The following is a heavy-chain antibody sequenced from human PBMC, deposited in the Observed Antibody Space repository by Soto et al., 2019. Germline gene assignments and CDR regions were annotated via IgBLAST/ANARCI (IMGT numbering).Heavy chain of an antibody. CDR1: GDSVSSNSAA. J-gene: IGHJ6*02. Sequence: KQSQTLSLTCAISGDSVSSNSAAWNWIRQSPSRGLEWLGRTYYRSKWYNDYAVSVKSRITINPDTSKNQFSLQLNSVTPEDTAVYYCARDQVVDYDILTGYDFYGMDVWGQGTTVTVSS. D-gene: IGHD3-9*01. CDR3: ARDQVVDYDILTGYDFYGMDV. V-gene: IGHV6-1*01. CDR2: TYYRSKWYN.